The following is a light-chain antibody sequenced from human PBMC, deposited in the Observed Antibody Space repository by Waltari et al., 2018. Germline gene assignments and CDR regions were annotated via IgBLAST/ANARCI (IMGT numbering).Light chain of an antibody. CDR3: QQHYSSPWT. Sequence: DIVMTQSPDSLAVSLGERVTIKCKSSQSLLYSSNNKNYLAWYQQKPGQAPKLLIYWASTRESGVPNRFSGSGSGTDFTLTISGLQAEDVAVYYCQQHYSSPWTFGQGTKVEIK. J-gene: IGKJ1*01. CDR1: QSLLYSSNNKNY. V-gene: IGKV4-1*01. CDR2: WAS.